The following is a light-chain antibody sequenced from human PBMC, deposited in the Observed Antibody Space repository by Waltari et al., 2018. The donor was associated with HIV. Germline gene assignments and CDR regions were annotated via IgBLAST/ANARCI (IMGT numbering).Light chain of an antibody. CDR1: SSDVGGYDY. J-gene: IGLJ1*01. CDR2: AVS. Sequence: HSALTQPRPVSGSPGQSVTISCPGTSSDVGGYDYDSWYQQPPGKVPKLMIYAVSKRPSGVPDRFSGSKSGNTASLTISGLQAEDEADYYCCSYAGSSYVFGTGTKVTVL. CDR3: CSYAGSSYV. V-gene: IGLV2-11*01.